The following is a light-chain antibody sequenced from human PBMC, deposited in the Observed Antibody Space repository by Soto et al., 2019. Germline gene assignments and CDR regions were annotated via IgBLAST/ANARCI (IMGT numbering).Light chain of an antibody. J-gene: IGKJ4*01. CDR2: DAS. CDR1: QSISNW. CDR3: QQYNSYSPVLT. Sequence: DIQMTQSPSTLSASVGDRVTITCRASQSISNWLAWYQQKPGKAPKLLIYDASSLESGVPSRFSGSGSGTEFTLTISSLQPDDFATYYCQQYNSYSPVLTFGGGTKVEIK. V-gene: IGKV1-5*01.